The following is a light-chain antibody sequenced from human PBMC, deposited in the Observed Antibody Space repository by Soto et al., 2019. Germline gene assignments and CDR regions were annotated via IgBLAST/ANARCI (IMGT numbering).Light chain of an antibody. Sequence: DIQLTQSPSFLSASVGDRVTITCLASQGISSYLAWYQQKPGKAPNLLIYAASTLQSGVPSRFSGSGSGTEFTLTINSLQPDDFATYYCQQYNSYPLTFGGGTKVDIK. CDR2: AAS. V-gene: IGKV1-9*01. J-gene: IGKJ4*01. CDR3: QQYNSYPLT. CDR1: QGISSY.